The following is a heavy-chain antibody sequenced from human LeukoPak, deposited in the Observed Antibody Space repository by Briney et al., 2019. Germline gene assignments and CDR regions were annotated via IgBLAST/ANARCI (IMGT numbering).Heavy chain of an antibody. D-gene: IGHD4-11*01. V-gene: IGHV4-59*01. CDR3: ARGAPRFGVTED. CDR1: GGSISSYY. CDR2: IYYSGST. J-gene: IGHJ4*02. Sequence: SETLSLTCTVSGGSISSYYWSWIRQPPGKGLEWIGYIYYSGSTNYNPSLKSRVTISVDTSKNQFSLKLSSVTAADTAVYYCARGAPRFGVTEDWGQGTLVTVSS.